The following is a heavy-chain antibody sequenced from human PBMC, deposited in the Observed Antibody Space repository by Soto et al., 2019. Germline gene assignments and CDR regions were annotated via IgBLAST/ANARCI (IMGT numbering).Heavy chain of an antibody. CDR2: ISAYNGKT. V-gene: IGHV1-18*01. CDR3: ARGFRGDYANY. J-gene: IGHJ4*01. D-gene: IGHD4-17*01. Sequence: ASVKVSCKASGYPFTTYSITWVRQAPEKGLEWMGWISAYNGKTNSAQKLQGRVTMTTDTSTSTADMELRSLRSDDTAVYYCARGFRGDYANYWGQGTLVTVSS. CDR1: GYPFTTYS.